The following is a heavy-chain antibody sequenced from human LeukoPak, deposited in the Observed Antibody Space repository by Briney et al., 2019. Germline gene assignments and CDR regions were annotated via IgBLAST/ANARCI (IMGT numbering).Heavy chain of an antibody. Sequence: GGSLRLSCAASGFTFSSYAMSWVRQAPGEGLEWVSAISGSGGSTYYADSVKGRFTISRDNSKNTLYLQMNSLRAEDTAVYYCANALLRYFDWLTDYWGQGTLVTVSS. CDR2: ISGSGGST. D-gene: IGHD3-9*01. CDR3: ANALLRYFDWLTDY. CDR1: GFTFSSYA. J-gene: IGHJ4*02. V-gene: IGHV3-23*01.